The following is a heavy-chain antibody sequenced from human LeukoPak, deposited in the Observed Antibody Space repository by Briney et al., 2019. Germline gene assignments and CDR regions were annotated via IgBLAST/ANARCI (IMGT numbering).Heavy chain of an antibody. J-gene: IGHJ4*02. CDR3: AKASRQAAVPSPLDH. CDR1: GFTLSAYW. V-gene: IGHV3-7*02. CDR2: IKQDGSEK. D-gene: IGHD6-13*01. Sequence: GGSLGLSWAASGFTLSAYWMSWVRHDPGEGLEWVANIKQDGSEKYYVASVKGRFTISRDNAKNSLSLQMNSLTAEDTAVYYCAKASRQAAVPSPLDHWGQETLVTVSS.